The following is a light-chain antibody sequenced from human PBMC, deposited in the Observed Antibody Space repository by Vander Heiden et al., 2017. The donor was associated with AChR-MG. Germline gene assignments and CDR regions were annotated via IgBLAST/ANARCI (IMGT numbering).Light chain of an antibody. Sequence: YELPQPPSLSVSSGQTDTITCSGDALTKKYAYWYQQKSGQAPVLVIYEDSKRPSGIPERFSGSSSGTMATLTISGAQVEDEADYYCYSTDSSGNHRVFGGGTKLTVL. V-gene: IGLV3-10*01. CDR3: YSTDSSGNHRV. J-gene: IGLJ2*01. CDR1: ALTKKY. CDR2: EDS.